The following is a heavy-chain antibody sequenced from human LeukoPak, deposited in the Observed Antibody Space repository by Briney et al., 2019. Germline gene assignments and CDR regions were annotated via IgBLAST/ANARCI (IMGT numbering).Heavy chain of an antibody. J-gene: IGHJ3*02. CDR2: IYYTGTT. CDR1: GGSISRATYY. CDR3: ARDTSFGDFNCDHDAFDI. V-gene: IGHV4-31*03. Sequence: KPSETLSLTCTVSGGSISRATYYWSWIRHHPGTGLEWIGYIYYTGTTYYNPSLNSRVFISIDTSENQFSLMLSSVTAADTAMYYCARDTSFGDFNCDHDAFDIWGQGTMVTVSS. D-gene: IGHD4-17*01.